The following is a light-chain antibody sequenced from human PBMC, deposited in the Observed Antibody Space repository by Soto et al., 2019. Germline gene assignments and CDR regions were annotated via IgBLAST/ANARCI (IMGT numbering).Light chain of an antibody. CDR2: GAS. CDR1: QSVSSSF. CDR3: QQYDSSPWT. Sequence: EIVLTQSPGTLSLSPGERATLSCTASQSVSSSFLAWYQQKPGQAPRPLIYGASSRATGIPDRFSGSGSGTDFTLTISRLEPEDFAVYYCQQYDSSPWTFGQGTKVEIK. V-gene: IGKV3-20*01. J-gene: IGKJ1*01.